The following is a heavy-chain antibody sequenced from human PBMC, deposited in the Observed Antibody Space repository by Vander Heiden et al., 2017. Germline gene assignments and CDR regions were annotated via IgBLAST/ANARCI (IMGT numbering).Heavy chain of an antibody. CDR1: GFTFGDYA. CDR2: IKSKAFPGTT. J-gene: IGHJ4*02. CDR3: SRDDITGGSGVRY. D-gene: IGHD1-20*01. Sequence: EVRLVESGGGLVKPGRSLRLSCSASGFTFGDYAMGWFRRAPGKGLEWVGFIKSKAFPGTTEYAASVKGRFTISRDNSKSIAYLQMNSLRTEDTAVYYCSRDDITGGSGVRYWGQGTLVTVSS. V-gene: IGHV3-49*05.